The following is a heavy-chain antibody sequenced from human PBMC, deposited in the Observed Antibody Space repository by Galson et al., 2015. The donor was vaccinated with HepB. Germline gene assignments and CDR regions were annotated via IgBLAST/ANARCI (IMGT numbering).Heavy chain of an antibody. CDR2: INAGNGNT. CDR3: ARGAVVGQPYYYYGMDV. CDR1: GYTFTSYA. J-gene: IGHJ6*02. Sequence: SVKVSCKASGYTFTSYAMHWVRQAPGQRLEWMGWINAGNGNTKYSQKFQGRVTITRDTSASTAYMELSSLRSEDTAVYYCARGAVVGQPYYYYGMDVWGQGTTVTVSS. V-gene: IGHV1-3*01. D-gene: IGHD2-2*01.